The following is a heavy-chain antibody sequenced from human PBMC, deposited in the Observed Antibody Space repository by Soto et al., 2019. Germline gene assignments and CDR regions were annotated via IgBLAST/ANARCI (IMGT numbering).Heavy chain of an antibody. CDR1: GGTFSSYA. V-gene: IGHV1-69*12. Sequence: QVQLVQSGAEVKKPGSSVKVSCKASGGTFSSYAISWVRQAPGQGLEWMGGIIPIFGTANYAQKFQGRVTITADDSTSTAYMELSSRRAEDTAVYYCAGDPLAARTRPFDPWGQGTLVTVSS. J-gene: IGHJ5*02. D-gene: IGHD6-6*01. CDR3: AGDPLAARTRPFDP. CDR2: IIPIFGTA.